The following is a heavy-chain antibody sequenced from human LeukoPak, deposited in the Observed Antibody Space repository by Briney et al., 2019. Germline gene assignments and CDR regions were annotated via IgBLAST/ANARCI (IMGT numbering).Heavy chain of an antibody. J-gene: IGHJ4*02. V-gene: IGHV3-7*03. Sequence: GGSLRLSCTASGLTLSYFWMSWVRQAPGKGLEWVANIKQDGSEKYYVDSVKGRFTISRDNAKNSVYLQMNSLRGEDTAVYYCARVTYDKHLNYWGRGTLVTVSS. CDR1: GLTLSYFW. CDR2: IKQDGSEK. CDR3: ARVTYDKHLNY. D-gene: IGHD3-9*01.